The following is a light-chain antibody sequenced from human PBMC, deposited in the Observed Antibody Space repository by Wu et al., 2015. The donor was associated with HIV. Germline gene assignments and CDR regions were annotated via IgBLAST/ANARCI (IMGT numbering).Light chain of an antibody. Sequence: EIVLTQSPDTLSLSPGERATPSCRASQSVSDSYLAWYQQKPGQAPSLLIYGASSRATGIPDRFSGSGSGTDFTLTISRLEPEDFAVYYCQQYGSSPYTFGQGTKLEIK. J-gene: IGKJ2*01. V-gene: IGKV3-20*01. CDR3: QQYGSSPYT. CDR2: GAS. CDR1: QSVSDSY.